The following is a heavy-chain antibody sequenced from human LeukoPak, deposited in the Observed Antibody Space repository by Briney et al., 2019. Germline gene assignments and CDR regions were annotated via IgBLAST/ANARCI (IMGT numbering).Heavy chain of an antibody. J-gene: IGHJ4*02. CDR3: ARSEYIAARPFDY. Sequence: GGSLRLSCAASGFTFSNYGMHWVRQAPGKGLEWVAVISYDGSNKYYADSVKGRFTISRDNSKNTLYLQMNSLRAEDTAVYYCARSEYIAARPFDYWGQGTLVTVSS. CDR2: ISYDGSNK. V-gene: IGHV3-30*19. D-gene: IGHD6-6*01. CDR1: GFTFSNYG.